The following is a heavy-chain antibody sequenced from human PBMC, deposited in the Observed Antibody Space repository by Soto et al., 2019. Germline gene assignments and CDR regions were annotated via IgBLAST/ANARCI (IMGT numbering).Heavy chain of an antibody. CDR2: IIPIFGTA. J-gene: IGHJ4*02. V-gene: IGHV1-69*06. Sequence: QVQLVQSGAEVKKPGSSVKVSCKASGDTFSSHAISWVRQAPGQGLEWMGEIIPIFGTANNTQKFQGRVTITADKSTSTAYMELSSPRSEDTAVYYCATQTRLTIFGVVRKNGYFDYWGQGTLVTVSS. D-gene: IGHD3-3*01. CDR3: ATQTRLTIFGVVRKNGYFDY. CDR1: GDTFSSHA.